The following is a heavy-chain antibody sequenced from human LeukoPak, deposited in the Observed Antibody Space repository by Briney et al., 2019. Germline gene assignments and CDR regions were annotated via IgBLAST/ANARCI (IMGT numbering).Heavy chain of an antibody. D-gene: IGHD3-22*01. CDR2: INNNAKTI. Sequence: GGSLRLSCATSGFTFSSYEMNWVRQAPGKGLEWVSYINNNAKTIYYADSVKGRFTISRDNAKNSLYLQMNSLRAEDTAVYYCASVSNYYHSDNYGYFDYWGQGTLVTVSS. J-gene: IGHJ4*01. CDR1: GFTFSSYE. V-gene: IGHV3-48*03. CDR3: ASVSNYYHSDNYGYFDY.